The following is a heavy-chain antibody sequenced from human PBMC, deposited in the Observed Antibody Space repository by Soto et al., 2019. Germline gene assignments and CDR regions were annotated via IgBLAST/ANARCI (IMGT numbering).Heavy chain of an antibody. V-gene: IGHV3-21*01. CDR1: GFTFSSYS. J-gene: IGHJ3*02. CDR3: ARDPAAGATLDAFDI. Sequence: PGGSLRLSCAASGFTFSSYSMNWVRQAQGKGREWVSSISSSSSYIYYADSVKGRFTISRDNAKNSLYLQMNSLRAEDTAVYYCARDPAAGATLDAFDIWGQGTMVTVSS. D-gene: IGHD6-13*01. CDR2: ISSSSSYI.